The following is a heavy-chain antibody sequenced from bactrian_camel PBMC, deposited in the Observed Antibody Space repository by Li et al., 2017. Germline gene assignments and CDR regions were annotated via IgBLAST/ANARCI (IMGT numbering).Heavy chain of an antibody. J-gene: IGHJ4*01. CDR3: AADRLRCLRADGWPVPDYNY. Sequence: HVQLVESGGGSVQAGGSLRLSCAVSGITARNYMGWFRQAPGKAREGVAAMDSDGSSRFADSVKGRFTISKDNAKNTLYLQMNSLKPEDTAIYYCAADRLRCLRADGWPVPDYNYWGQGTQVTVS. D-gene: IGHD5*01. V-gene: IGHV3S53*01. CDR1: GITARNY. CDR2: MDSDGSS.